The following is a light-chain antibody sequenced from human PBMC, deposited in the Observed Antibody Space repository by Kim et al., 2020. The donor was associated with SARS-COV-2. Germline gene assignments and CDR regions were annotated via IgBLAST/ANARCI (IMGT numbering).Light chain of an antibody. CDR2: RNN. CDR1: SNNVGNQG. CDR3: SAWDSSLSAWV. Sequence: QAGLTKPPSVYKGLRQTAKLTCTGNSNNVGNQGAAWLQQNQGHPPKLLSYRNNNRPSGISERFSASRSGNTASLTITGLQPEDEADYYCSAWDSSLSAWVFGGGTQLTVL. V-gene: IGLV10-54*04. J-gene: IGLJ2*01.